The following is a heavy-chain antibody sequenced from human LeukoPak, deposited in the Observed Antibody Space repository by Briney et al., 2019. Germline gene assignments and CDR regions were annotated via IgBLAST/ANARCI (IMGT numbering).Heavy chain of an antibody. Sequence: GGSLRLSCAASVFTFSRYSMSWVRQAPGKGLEWVSSISDSGGITNHADSVKGRFTISRDNSKNTLYLQMNSLRAEDTAVYHCASPRFRGIAAPLDYWGQGTLVTVSS. CDR2: ISDSGGIT. J-gene: IGHJ4*02. V-gene: IGHV3-23*01. D-gene: IGHD3-10*01. CDR1: VFTFSRYS. CDR3: ASPRFRGIAAPLDY.